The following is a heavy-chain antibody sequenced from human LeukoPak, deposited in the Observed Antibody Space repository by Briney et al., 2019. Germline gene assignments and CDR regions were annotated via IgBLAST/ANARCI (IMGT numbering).Heavy chain of an antibody. CDR1: GYTFTGYY. Sequence: ASVKVSCRSSGYTFTGYYLHWVRQAPGQGLEWMGWIIPNSGGTNYAQKFQGRVTMTRDTSISTAYMDLSRLRSDDTAVYYCAIRRGYSYGYGFDYWGQGTLVTVSS. J-gene: IGHJ4*02. D-gene: IGHD5-18*01. CDR3: AIRRGYSYGYGFDY. CDR2: IIPNSGGT. V-gene: IGHV1-2*02.